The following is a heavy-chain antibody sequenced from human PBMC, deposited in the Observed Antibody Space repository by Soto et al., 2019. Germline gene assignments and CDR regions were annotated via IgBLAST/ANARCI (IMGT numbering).Heavy chain of an antibody. J-gene: IGHJ5*02. D-gene: IGHD2-2*01. CDR1: GFTFSNFD. CDR3: VKPYCSTNSCHNWFDP. CDR2: ISFDGSNK. V-gene: IGHV3-30*18. Sequence: PGGSLRLSCAASGFTFSNFDMHWVRQAPGKGLEWVAIISFDGSNKNYRDSVKGRFTISRDNSKNMLYLQMNSLRTEDMAIYYCVKPYCSTNSCHNWFDPWGQGTLVTVSS.